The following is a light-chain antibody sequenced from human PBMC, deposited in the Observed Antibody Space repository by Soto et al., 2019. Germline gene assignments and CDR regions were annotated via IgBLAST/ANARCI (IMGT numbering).Light chain of an antibody. CDR2: GAS. J-gene: IGKJ1*01. V-gene: IGKV3-20*01. Sequence: IMFTQSPGTLSLSPGERATLSCRASQSVSSTYLAWYQQRPGQAPRLLIYGASSRATGIPDRFSGSGSGTDFTLTISRLEPEDFAVYYCHQYSSSTKTFGQGTKVDIK. CDR3: HQYSSSTKT. CDR1: QSVSSTY.